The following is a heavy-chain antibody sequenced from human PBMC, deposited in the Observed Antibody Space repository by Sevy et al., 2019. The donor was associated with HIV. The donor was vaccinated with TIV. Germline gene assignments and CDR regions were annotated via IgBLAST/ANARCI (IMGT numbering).Heavy chain of an antibody. CDR1: GFSLSTSGVG. V-gene: IGHV2-5*02. D-gene: IGHD3-10*01. CDR3: AHRRMVRGVITAPFDY. Sequence: SGPTLVKPTQTLTLTCTFSGFSLSTSGVGVGWIRQPPGKALEWLALIYWDDDTRYSPSLKSRLNITKDTSTNQVVLTMTSMDPVDTATYFCAHRRMVRGVITAPFDYWGQGTLVTVSS. CDR2: IYWDDDT. J-gene: IGHJ4*02.